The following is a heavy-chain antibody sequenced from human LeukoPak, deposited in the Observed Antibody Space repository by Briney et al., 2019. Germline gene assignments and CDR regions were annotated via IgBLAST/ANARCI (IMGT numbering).Heavy chain of an antibody. CDR2: ITGSGGTP. CDR1: GFTFSTYA. V-gene: IGHV3-23*01. CDR3: AKDPPMLRWACDY. Sequence: VGSLRLSCAASGFTFSTYAMSWVRRTPGKGLEWVSAITGSGGTPSYADSVKGRFTISRKRPKNTLPLEMNRLRPQATAGYYVAKDPPMLRWACDYGARGPLVTVPS. J-gene: IGHJ4*02. D-gene: IGHD4-23*01.